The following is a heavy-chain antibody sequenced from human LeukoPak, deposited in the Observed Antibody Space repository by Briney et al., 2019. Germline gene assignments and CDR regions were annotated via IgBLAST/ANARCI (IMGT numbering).Heavy chain of an antibody. J-gene: IGHJ6*03. V-gene: IGHV3-21*01. CDR1: GFTFSSYS. CDR2: ISSSSSYI. CDR3: ARARRGSSGNPYYYMDV. D-gene: IGHD3-22*01. Sequence: PGGSLRLSCAASGFTFSSYSMNWVRQAPGKGLEWVSSISSSSSYIYYADSVKGRFTISRDNAKNSLYLQMNSLRAEDTAVYYCARARRGSSGNPYYYMDVWGKGTTVTLSS.